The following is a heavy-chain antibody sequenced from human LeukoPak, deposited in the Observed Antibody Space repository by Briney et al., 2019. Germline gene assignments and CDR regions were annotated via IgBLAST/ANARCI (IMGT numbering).Heavy chain of an antibody. CDR1: GFTFSSYA. D-gene: IGHD6-19*01. Sequence: GGSLRLSCAASGFTFSSYAMSWVRQAPGKGLEWVSAISGSGGSTYYADSVKGRFTISRDNSKNTLYLQMNSLRAEDTAVYYCAKDLVGTRQWLVQVGYYFDYWGQGTLVTVSS. J-gene: IGHJ4*02. CDR3: AKDLVGTRQWLVQVGYYFDY. CDR2: ISGSGGST. V-gene: IGHV3-23*01.